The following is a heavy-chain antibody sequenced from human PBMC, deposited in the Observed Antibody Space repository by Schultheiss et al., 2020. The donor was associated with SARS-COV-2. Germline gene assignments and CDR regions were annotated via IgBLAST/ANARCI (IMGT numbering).Heavy chain of an antibody. CDR3: AREGSSGWWGSHDY. Sequence: GESLKISCKASGYTFTSYDINWVRQATGQGLEWMGWINPNSGGTNYAQKFQGRVTMTRDTSISTAYMELSRLRSDDTAVYYCAREGSSGWWGSHDYWGQGTLVTVSS. CDR1: GYTFTSYD. CDR2: INPNSGGT. D-gene: IGHD6-19*01. J-gene: IGHJ4*02. V-gene: IGHV1-2*02.